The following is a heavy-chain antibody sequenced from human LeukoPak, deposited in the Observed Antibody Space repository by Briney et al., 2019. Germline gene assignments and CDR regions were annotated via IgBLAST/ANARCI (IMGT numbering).Heavy chain of an antibody. J-gene: IGHJ5*02. CDR2: ISYSGST. Sequence: SETLSLTCTVSGGSISSSRYYWGWIRQPPGKGLDWIGSISYSGSTYYNSSLKSRLTISVDTSKNQFSLRLSSVTAADTAVYYCARHFPHMDYSGWKQGWFDPWGQGTLVTVSS. V-gene: IGHV4-39*01. CDR1: GGSISSSRYY. CDR3: ARHFPHMDYSGWKQGWFDP. D-gene: IGHD6-19*01.